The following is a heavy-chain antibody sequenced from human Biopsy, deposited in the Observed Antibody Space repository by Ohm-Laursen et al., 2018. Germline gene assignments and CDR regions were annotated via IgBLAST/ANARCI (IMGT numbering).Heavy chain of an antibody. D-gene: IGHD3-9*01. CDR3: AIDGNDFLTDYLKIDQ. CDR1: GYTFTGHY. Sequence: ASVKVSCKASGYTFTGHYFHWVRQAPGQGLEWMGWINPKSGGTHYLEKFRGRVTMTRDTSISTAYMEVSSLRSDDTAVYYCAIDGNDFLTDYLKIDQWGQGTLVTVSS. V-gene: IGHV1-2*02. J-gene: IGHJ4*02. CDR2: INPKSGGT.